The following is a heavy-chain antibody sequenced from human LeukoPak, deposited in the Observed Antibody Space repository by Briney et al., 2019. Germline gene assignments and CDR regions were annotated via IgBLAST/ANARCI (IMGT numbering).Heavy chain of an antibody. J-gene: IGHJ6*03. CDR2: ISGSGGST. D-gene: IGHD2-2*01. V-gene: IGHV3-23*01. Sequence: GGSLRLSCAASGLTFNRYSMDWVRQVPGKGLEWVSAISGSGGSTYYADSVKGRFTISRDNSKNTLYLQMNSLRAEDTAVYYCAKNLCRRTSCYPRYMDVWGKGTTVPVSS. CDR3: AKNLCRRTSCYPRYMDV. CDR1: GLTFNRYS.